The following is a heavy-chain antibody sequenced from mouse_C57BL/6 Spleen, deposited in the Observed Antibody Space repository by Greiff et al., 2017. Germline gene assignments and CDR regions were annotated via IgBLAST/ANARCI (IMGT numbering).Heavy chain of an antibody. V-gene: IGHV1-52*01. CDR3: ARYGSSRAMDY. D-gene: IGHD1-1*01. CDR1: GYTFTSYW. Sequence: VQQQQPGAELVRPGSSVKLSCKASGYTFTSYWMHWVKQRPIQGLEWIGNIDPSDSEPHYNQKFKDKATLTVDKSSSTAYMQLSSLTSEDSAVYYCARYGSSRAMDYWGQGTSVTVSS. J-gene: IGHJ4*01. CDR2: IDPSDSEP.